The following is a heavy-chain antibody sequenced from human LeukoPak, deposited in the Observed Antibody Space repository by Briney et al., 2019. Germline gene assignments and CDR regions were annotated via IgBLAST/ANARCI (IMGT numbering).Heavy chain of an antibody. Sequence: SEALSLTCNVSGASISGSDYNWSWLRQPPGKGLEWIASIFYSGTIYNNPSLKSRTLISVDTSKNQFSLRLTSVTAADTAVYFCATLDNSFDHWGQGTLVTVSS. J-gene: IGHJ5*02. CDR2: IFYSGTI. CDR3: ATLDNSFDH. CDR1: GASISGSDYN. V-gene: IGHV4-30-4*01.